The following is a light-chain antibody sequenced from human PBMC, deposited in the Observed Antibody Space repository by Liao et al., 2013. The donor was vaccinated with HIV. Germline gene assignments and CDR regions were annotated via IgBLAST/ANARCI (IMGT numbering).Light chain of an antibody. J-gene: IGLJ1*01. Sequence: SYELTQPPSVSVSPGHTASITCSGDRLGDKYAYWFQQKAGQPPALVIYQDNNRPSGIPARFSGSNSGNTATLTINRVEAGDEADYYCQVWDSTPDQRIYVFGPGTKVTVL. CDR1: RLGDKY. CDR2: QDN. CDR3: QVWDSTPDQRIYV. V-gene: IGLV3-1*01.